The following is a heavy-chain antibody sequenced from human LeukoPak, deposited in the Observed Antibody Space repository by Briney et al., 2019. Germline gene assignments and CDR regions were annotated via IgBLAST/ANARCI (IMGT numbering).Heavy chain of an antibody. CDR2: ISYSGST. V-gene: IGHV4-61*08. D-gene: IGHD4-17*01. CDR3: ATTTVTPFNWYFDL. CDR1: GGSISSGDYY. J-gene: IGHJ2*01. Sequence: SETLSLTCTVSGGSISSGDYYWSWIRQPPGKGLEWIGYISYSGSTTYNPSLKSRVTISVDTSKNQCSLKVSSVTAADTAVYYCATTTVTPFNWYFDLWGRGTLVTVSS.